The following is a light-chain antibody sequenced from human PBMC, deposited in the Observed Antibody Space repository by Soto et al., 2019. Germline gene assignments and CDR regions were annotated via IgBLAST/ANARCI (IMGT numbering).Light chain of an antibody. V-gene: IGKV1-12*01. CDR2: AAS. CDR3: QQGDSFPIT. CDR1: QSISSW. Sequence: DIQMTQSPSSVSASVGDTVTITCRASQSISSWLAWYQQKPGTVPKLLIYAASSLQSGVPSRFSGSGDGTEFTLTITSLQPEDFGTYYCQQGDSFPITFGQGTRLEIK. J-gene: IGKJ5*01.